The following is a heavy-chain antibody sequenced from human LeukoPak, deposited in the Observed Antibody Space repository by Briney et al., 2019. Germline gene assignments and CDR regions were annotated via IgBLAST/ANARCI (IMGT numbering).Heavy chain of an antibody. CDR3: ARHHYGSGSPQYYFDY. D-gene: IGHD3-10*01. V-gene: IGHV3-66*04. CDR2: IYSCGST. J-gene: IGHJ4*02. CDR1: GFTVSSKY. Sequence: GGSLRLSCAASGFTVSSKYMSWVRQAAGKGLEWVSVIYSCGSTYYADSVKGRFTISRDNSKNTLYLQMNSLRAEDTAVYYCARHHYGSGSPQYYFDYWGQGTLVTVSS.